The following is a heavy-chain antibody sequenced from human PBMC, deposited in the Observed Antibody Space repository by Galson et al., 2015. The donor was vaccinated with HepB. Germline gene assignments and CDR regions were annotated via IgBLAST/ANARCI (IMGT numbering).Heavy chain of an antibody. CDR3: ARALRTRDGYNFGY. V-gene: IGHV3-64*01. J-gene: IGHJ4*02. D-gene: IGHD5-24*01. CDR2: ISSNGGTT. CDR1: GFTFNDYA. Sequence: SLRLSCAASGFTFNDYAMHWVRQAPGKGLEYVSAISSNGGTTYYAKSVKGRFTISGDNFKNTLYLQMGSQRTEDMGLYYCARALRTRDGYNFGYWGQGTLVTVSS.